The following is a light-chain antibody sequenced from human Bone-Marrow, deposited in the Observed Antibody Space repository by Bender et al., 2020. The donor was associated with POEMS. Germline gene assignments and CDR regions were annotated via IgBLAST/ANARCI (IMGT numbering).Light chain of an antibody. CDR2: EGS. CDR1: DSDVGSYNL. Sequence: QSALTQPASVSGSPGQSITISCTGTDSDVGSYNLVSWYHQYPGKAPKLVIYEGSKRPSGVSNRFSGSKSGNTASLTISGLQAEDEANYYCCSYAGSLTYVVFGGGTTLTVL. J-gene: IGLJ2*01. V-gene: IGLV2-23*01. CDR3: CSYAGSLTYVV.